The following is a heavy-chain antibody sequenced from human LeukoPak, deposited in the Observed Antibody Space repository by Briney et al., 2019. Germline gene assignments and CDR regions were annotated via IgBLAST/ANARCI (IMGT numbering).Heavy chain of an antibody. V-gene: IGHV3-64D*06. D-gene: IGHD3-10*01. J-gene: IGHJ4*02. CDR3: VRLCYYGSGSYDY. Sequence: GSLRPSWSTSGFTFNSYCMHWVPQAPGEGLEYVSTISSNGGSTYYADSVKGRFTISRDNSKNTLYLQMSSLRAEDTAVYYCVRLCYYGSGSYDYWGQGTLVTVSS. CDR2: ISSNGGST. CDR1: GFTFNSYC.